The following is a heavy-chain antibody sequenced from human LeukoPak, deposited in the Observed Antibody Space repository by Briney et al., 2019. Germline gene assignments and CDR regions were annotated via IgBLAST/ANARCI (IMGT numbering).Heavy chain of an antibody. CDR2: INHSGST. J-gene: IGHJ2*01. CDR3: ARHRGYSAHWYFDL. CDR1: GGSFSGHY. V-gene: IGHV4-34*01. D-gene: IGHD4-4*01. Sequence: PSETLSLTCAVYGGSFSGHYWSWIRQPPGKGLEWIGEINHSGSTNYNPSLKSRVTISVDTSKNQFSLRLSSVTAADTAVYYCARHRGYSAHWYFDLWGRGTLVTVSS.